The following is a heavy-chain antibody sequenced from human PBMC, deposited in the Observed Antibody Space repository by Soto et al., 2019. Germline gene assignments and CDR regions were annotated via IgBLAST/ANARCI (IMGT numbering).Heavy chain of an antibody. CDR3: ARTYSSGWYYFDY. CDR2: IWYDGSNK. V-gene: IGHV3-33*01. D-gene: IGHD6-19*01. J-gene: IGHJ4*02. CDR1: GFTFSSYG. Sequence: QVQLVESGGGVVQPGRSLRLSCAASGFTFSSYGMHWVRQAPGKGLEWVAIIWYDGSNKYYADSVKGRFTISRDNSKNTLYLQMTSLRADDTAVYYCARTYSSGWYYFDYWGQGTLVTVSS.